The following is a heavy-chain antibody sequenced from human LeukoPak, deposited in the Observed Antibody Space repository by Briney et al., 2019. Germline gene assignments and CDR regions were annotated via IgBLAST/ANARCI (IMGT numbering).Heavy chain of an antibody. J-gene: IGHJ4*02. CDR1: GFTFSSYW. Sequence: GGSLRLSCAASGFTFSSYWMSWVRQAPGKGLEWVANIKQDGSEKYYVDSVKGRFTISRDNAKNSLYLQMNSLRAEDTAVYYRARINTYYYDSSGFLRLDVTDYWGQGTLVTVSS. D-gene: IGHD3-22*01. V-gene: IGHV3-7*01. CDR2: IKQDGSEK. CDR3: ARINTYYYDSSGFLRLDVTDY.